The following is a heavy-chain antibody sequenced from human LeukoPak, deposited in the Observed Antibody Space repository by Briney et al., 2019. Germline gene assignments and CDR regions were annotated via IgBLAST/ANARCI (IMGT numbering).Heavy chain of an antibody. CDR3: ARAIALWGGRLDTFAY. CDR2: IIPILGIA. J-gene: IGHJ4*02. D-gene: IGHD3-3*01. V-gene: IGHV1-69*04. Sequence: SVKVSCKASGGTFSSYAISWVRQAPGQGLEWMGRIIPILGIANYAQKFQGRVTITADKSTSTAYMELSSLRSEDTAVYYCARAIALWGGRLDTFAYWGQGTLVTVSS. CDR1: GGTFSSYA.